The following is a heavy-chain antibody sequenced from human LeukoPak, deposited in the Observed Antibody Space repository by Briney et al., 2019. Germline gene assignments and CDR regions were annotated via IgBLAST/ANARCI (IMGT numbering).Heavy chain of an antibody. CDR2: ISYDGSNK. CDR1: GFSFSVYA. V-gene: IGHV3-30*18. Sequence: GGSLRLSCAASGFSFSVYAMHWVRQAPGKGLEWVAIISYDGSNKYYADSVKGRFTISRDNSKNTLYLQMNGLRAEDTAVYYCAKVGDGYNMYDAFHIWGQGTMVTVSS. J-gene: IGHJ3*02. CDR3: AKVGDGYNMYDAFHI. D-gene: IGHD5-24*01.